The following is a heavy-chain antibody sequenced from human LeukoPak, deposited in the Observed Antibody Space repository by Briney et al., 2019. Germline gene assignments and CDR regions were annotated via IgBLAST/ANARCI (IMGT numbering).Heavy chain of an antibody. Sequence: GGSLRLSCAASGFTFSSYSMNWVRQAPGKGLEWVSYISSSGSTKYYADSVKGRFTISRDNARNSLYLQMSSLRAEDTAVYFCARGGLSIMGYWGQGTLVTVSS. J-gene: IGHJ4*02. V-gene: IGHV3-48*01. CDR1: GFTFSSYS. CDR3: ARGGLSIMGY. CDR2: ISSSGSTK. D-gene: IGHD2/OR15-2a*01.